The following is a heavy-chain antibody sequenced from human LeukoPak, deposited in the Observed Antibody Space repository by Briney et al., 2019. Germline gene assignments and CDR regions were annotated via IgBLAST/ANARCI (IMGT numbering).Heavy chain of an antibody. V-gene: IGHV3-30*18. J-gene: IGHJ3*02. CDR2: MSDGGSHT. CDR1: GFTFSSYG. Sequence: PGGSLRLSCAASGFTFSSYGMHWVRQAPGKGLEWVTVMSDGGSHTYYADSVKGRFTISRDNSRNMLYLQMNSLRVEDTALYYCTKEGSMSQWAFDIWGQGTMVTVSS. CDR3: TKEGSMSQWAFDI. D-gene: IGHD2/OR15-2a*01.